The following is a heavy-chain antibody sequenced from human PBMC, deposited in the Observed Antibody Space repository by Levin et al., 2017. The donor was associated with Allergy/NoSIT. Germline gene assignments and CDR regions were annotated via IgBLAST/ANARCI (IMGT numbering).Heavy chain of an antibody. V-gene: IGHV4-61*02. CDR1: GGSISSGSYY. CDR2: IYSSGSA. J-gene: IGHJ4*02. Sequence: TLSLTCKVSGGSISSGSYYWSWIRQPAAKGLEWIGRIYSSGSANYNPSLKSRVTISVDTSKNQFSLKLGSVTAADTAVYYCARAEVGSEHWGQGTLVTVSS. D-gene: IGHD3-10*01. CDR3: ARAEVGSEH.